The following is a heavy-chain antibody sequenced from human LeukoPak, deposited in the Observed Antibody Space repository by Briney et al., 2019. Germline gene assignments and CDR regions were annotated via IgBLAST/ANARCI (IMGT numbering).Heavy chain of an antibody. CDR2: IPYDGSNK. J-gene: IGHJ4*02. CDR3: AKDTTSSGWYPHYYFDY. CDR1: GFTFSSYG. Sequence: GGSLRLSCAASGFTFSSYGMHWVRQAPGKGLEWVAVIPYDGSNKYYADSVKGRFTISRDNSKNTLYLQMNSLRAEDTAVYYCAKDTTSSGWYPHYYFDYWGQGTLVTVSS. D-gene: IGHD6-19*01. V-gene: IGHV3-30*18.